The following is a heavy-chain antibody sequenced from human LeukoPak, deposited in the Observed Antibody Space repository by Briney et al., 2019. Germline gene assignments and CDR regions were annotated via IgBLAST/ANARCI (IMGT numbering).Heavy chain of an antibody. CDR2: IYHSGSI. V-gene: IGHV4-39*01. Sequence: PSETLSLTCTVSGDSLGRGMYYWGWIRQAPGNGLTWIGSIYHSGSIFYNASFESRVAMSVDPSNNQFSLRLTSVTAADTAVYYCARLCHVTTCGKFEHWRQGNLVTVSS. D-gene: IGHD4-17*01. CDR3: ARLCHVTTCGKFEH. J-gene: IGHJ5*02. CDR1: GDSLGRGMYY.